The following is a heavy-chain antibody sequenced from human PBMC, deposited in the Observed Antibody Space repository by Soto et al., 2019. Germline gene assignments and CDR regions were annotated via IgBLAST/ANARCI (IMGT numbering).Heavy chain of an antibody. D-gene: IGHD1-26*01. CDR3: ARNNWELLIDY. CDR1: GYTFTRYG. CDR2: LSAYNGNT. Sequence: QVQLVQSGAEVKKPGASVKVYCKASGYTFTRYGISWVRQAPGQGLEWMGWLSAYNGNTNYAQKLQGRVTMTTDTSTSTAYMELRSLRSDDTVLYYCARNNWELLIDYWGQGTLGTVSS. J-gene: IGHJ4*02. V-gene: IGHV1-18*04.